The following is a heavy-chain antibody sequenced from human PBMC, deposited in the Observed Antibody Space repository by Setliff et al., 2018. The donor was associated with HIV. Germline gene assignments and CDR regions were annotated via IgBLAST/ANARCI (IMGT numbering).Heavy chain of an antibody. CDR3: ARAYSNSYYYYYYMDV. CDR2: ITPIFGTA. J-gene: IGHJ6*03. D-gene: IGHD4-4*01. CDR1: GGTFSSYA. V-gene: IGHV1-69*13. Sequence: SVKVSCKASGGTFSSYAISWVRQAPGQGLEWMGGITPIFGTANYAQKFQGRVTITADESTSTAYMELSSLRSEDTAVYYCARAYSNSYYYYYYMDVWGKGTTVTVSS.